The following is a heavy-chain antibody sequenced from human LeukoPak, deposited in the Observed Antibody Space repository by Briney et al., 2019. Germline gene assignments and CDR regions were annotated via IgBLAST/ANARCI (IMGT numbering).Heavy chain of an antibody. J-gene: IGHJ4*02. V-gene: IGHV3-23*01. Sequence: GGSLRLSCAASGFTFSSYAMSWVRQAPGKGLEWVSAISGSGGSTYYADSVKGRFTISRDNSKNTLYLQMNSLRAEDTAVYYCAKASRDGYNSLGDYWGQGTLVTVSS. D-gene: IGHD5-24*01. CDR1: GFTFSSYA. CDR2: ISGSGGST. CDR3: AKASRDGYNSLGDY.